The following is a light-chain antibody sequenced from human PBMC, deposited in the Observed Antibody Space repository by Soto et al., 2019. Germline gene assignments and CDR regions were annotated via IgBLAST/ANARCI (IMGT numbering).Light chain of an antibody. Sequence: IPMTQSPATLSASVGDRVTITCRASETINNWLAWYQQKPGIAPKLLIYDAYILESGVPSRFSGSASGTEFTLTISSLQPGDLATYYCQQYTSYSWTFGQGTKVDIK. CDR1: ETINNW. CDR3: QQYTSYSWT. CDR2: DAY. J-gene: IGKJ1*01. V-gene: IGKV1-5*01.